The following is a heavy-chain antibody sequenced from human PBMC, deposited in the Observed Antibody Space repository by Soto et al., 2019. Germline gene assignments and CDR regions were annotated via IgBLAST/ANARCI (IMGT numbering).Heavy chain of an antibody. CDR3: ARWGGPAELLRYYYYGMDV. V-gene: IGHV4-61*01. CDR2: IYYSGST. CDR1: GGSVSSGSYY. Sequence: LSLTCTVSGGSVSSGSYYWSWIRQPPGKGLEWIGYIYYSGSTNYNPSLKSRVTISVDTSKNQFSLKLSSVAAADTAVYYCARWGGPAELLRYYYYGMDVWGQGTTVTVSS. D-gene: IGHD1-26*01. J-gene: IGHJ6*02.